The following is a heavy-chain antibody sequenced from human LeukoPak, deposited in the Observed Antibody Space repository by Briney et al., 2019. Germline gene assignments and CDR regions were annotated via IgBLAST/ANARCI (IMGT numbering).Heavy chain of an antibody. D-gene: IGHD3-22*01. CDR2: INWNGGST. CDR1: GFTFDDFG. V-gene: IGHV3-20*04. Sequence: GGSLRLSCAASGFTFDDFGMSWVRQAPGKGLEWVSGINWNGGSTGYADSVKGRFTISRDKAKHSRYLQMNSLRAEDTALYYCARAVLDSRGYYYEDYWGQGTLVTVSS. J-gene: IGHJ4*02. CDR3: ARAVLDSRGYYYEDY.